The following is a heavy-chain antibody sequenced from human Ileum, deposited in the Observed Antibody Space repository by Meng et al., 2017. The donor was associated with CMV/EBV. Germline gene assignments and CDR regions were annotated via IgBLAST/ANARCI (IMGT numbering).Heavy chain of an antibody. CDR3: ATYGGKNAYYFDY. V-gene: IGHV3-7*01. J-gene: IGHJ4*02. D-gene: IGHD4-23*01. Sequence: GESLKISCAASGFSFSFYWMSWVRQAPGKGLEWVANIKQDGSEKYLVDSVKGRFTISRDNAKNSLYLQMNSLRAEDTAVYYCATYGGKNAYYFDYWGQGTLVTVSS. CDR1: GFSFSFYW. CDR2: IKQDGSEK.